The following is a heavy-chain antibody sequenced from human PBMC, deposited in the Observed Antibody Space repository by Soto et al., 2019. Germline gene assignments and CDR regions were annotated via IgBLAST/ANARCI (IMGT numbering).Heavy chain of an antibody. V-gene: IGHV4-30-4*01. Sequence: SETLSLTCTVSGGSISSGDYYWSWIRQPPGKGLEWIGYIYYSGSTYYNPSLKSRVTISVDTSKNQFSLKLSSVTAADTAVYYCAREGSPHDSSGYFDYWGQGTLVTVSS. D-gene: IGHD3-22*01. CDR2: IYYSGST. CDR1: GGSISSGDYY. CDR3: AREGSPHDSSGYFDY. J-gene: IGHJ4*02.